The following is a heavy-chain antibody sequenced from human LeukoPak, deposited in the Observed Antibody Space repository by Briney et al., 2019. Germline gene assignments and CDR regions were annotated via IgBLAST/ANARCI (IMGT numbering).Heavy chain of an antibody. D-gene: IGHD1-26*01. Sequence: SETLSLTCTVSGGSISSYYWSWMRQPPGKGLEWIGYIYYSGSTNYNPSLKSRVTISIDTSKNQFSLKPTSVTAADTAVYYCAREVGATPGRFDPWGQGTLVTVSS. J-gene: IGHJ5*02. V-gene: IGHV4-59*01. CDR1: GGSISSYY. CDR2: IYYSGST. CDR3: AREVGATPGRFDP.